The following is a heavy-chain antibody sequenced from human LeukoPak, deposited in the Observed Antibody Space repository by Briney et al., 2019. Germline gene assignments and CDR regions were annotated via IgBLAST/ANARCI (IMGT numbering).Heavy chain of an antibody. J-gene: IGHJ5*02. Sequence: GASVKVSCKASGYTFTSYGISWVRQAPGQGLEWMGWIGAYNGNTNYAQKLQGRVTMTTDTSTSTAYMELRSLRSNDTAVYYCARTTGYSYGPNWFDPWGQGTLVTVSS. D-gene: IGHD5-18*01. V-gene: IGHV1-18*01. CDR1: GYTFTSYG. CDR3: ARTTGYSYGPNWFDP. CDR2: IGAYNGNT.